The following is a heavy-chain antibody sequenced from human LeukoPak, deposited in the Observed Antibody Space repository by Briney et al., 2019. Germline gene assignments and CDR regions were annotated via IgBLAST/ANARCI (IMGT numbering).Heavy chain of an antibody. Sequence: GGSLRLSCAASGFTFRSYGMHWVRQAPGKGLEWVAVIWYDESNKSYADSVKVRFTISRDNSKNTLYLQMNSLRAEDTAVYYCARDLASSSYAEFDYWGQGTLVTVSS. CDR3: ARDLASSSYAEFDY. V-gene: IGHV3-33*01. CDR2: IWYDESNK. J-gene: IGHJ4*02. D-gene: IGHD1-26*01. CDR1: GFTFRSYG.